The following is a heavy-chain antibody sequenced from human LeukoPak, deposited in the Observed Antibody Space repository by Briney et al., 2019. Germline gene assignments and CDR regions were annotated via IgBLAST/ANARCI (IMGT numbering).Heavy chain of an antibody. D-gene: IGHD3-16*01. CDR3: ARGGGLDV. CDR2: INHNGNVN. Sequence: GGSLRLSCAASGFTFSSYWMNWARQAPGKGLEWVASINHNGNVNYYVDSVKGRFTISRDNAKNSLYLQMSNLRAEDSAVYFCARGGGLDVWGQGATVTVSS. J-gene: IGHJ6*02. CDR1: GFTFSSYW. V-gene: IGHV3-7*03.